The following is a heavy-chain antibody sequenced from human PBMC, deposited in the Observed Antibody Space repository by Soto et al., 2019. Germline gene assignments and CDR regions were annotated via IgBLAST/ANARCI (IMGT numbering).Heavy chain of an antibody. CDR2: INPSGGST. V-gene: IGHV1-46*01. Sequence: QVQLVQSGAEVKKPGASVKVSCKASGYTFTSYYIHWVRQAPGQGLEWMGIINPSGGSTSYAQKFQGRVTMTRDTSTSTVYMELSSLRSEDTAVYYCARVAGRDGYNNYYYYYGMDVWGQGTTVTVSS. CDR3: ARVAGRDGYNNYYYYYGMDV. J-gene: IGHJ6*02. CDR1: GYTFTSYY. D-gene: IGHD5-12*01.